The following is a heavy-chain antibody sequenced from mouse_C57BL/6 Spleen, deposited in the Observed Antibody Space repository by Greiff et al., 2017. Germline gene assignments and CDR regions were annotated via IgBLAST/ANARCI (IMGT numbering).Heavy chain of an antibody. V-gene: IGHV14-4*01. CDR3: TTWDYDWFAY. CDR2: IDPENGDT. J-gene: IGHJ3*01. D-gene: IGHD2-4*01. Sequence: VQLQQSGAELVRPGASVKLSCTASGFNIKDDYMHWVKQRPEQGLEWIGWIDPENGDTEYASKFQGKATITADTSSNTAYLQLSSLTSEDTAVYYCTTWDYDWFAYWGQGTLVTVSA. CDR1: GFNIKDDY.